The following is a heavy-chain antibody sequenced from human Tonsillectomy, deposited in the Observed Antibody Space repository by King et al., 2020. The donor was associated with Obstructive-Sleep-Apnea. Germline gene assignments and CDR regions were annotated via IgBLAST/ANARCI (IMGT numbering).Heavy chain of an antibody. V-gene: IGHV4-34*01. CDR1: GGSFSDYY. CDR2: INHRGST. J-gene: IGHJ5*02. D-gene: IGHD6-13*01. CDR3: ARGSGAAAVNWFDP. Sequence: VQLQQWGAGLLKPSETLSLTCAVFGGSFSDYYWNWIRQPPGKGLEWIGEINHRGSTNYNPSLKSRVTISVDTSKNQFSLKLNSVTAADTAVYYCARGSGAAAVNWFDPWGQGTLVTVSS.